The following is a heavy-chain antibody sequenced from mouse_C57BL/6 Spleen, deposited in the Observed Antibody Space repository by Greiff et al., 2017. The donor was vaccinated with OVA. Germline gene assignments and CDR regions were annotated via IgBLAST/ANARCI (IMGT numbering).Heavy chain of an antibody. Sequence: QVQLQQPGAELVKPGASVKMSCKASGYTFTSYWITWVKQRPGQGLEWIGDIYPGSGSTNYNEKFKSKATLIVDTSSSTAYMQLSSLTSEDSAVYYCARGGYYEDWYFDVWGTGTTVTVSS. V-gene: IGHV1-55*01. J-gene: IGHJ1*03. CDR3: ARGGYYEDWYFDV. CDR1: GYTFTSYW. CDR2: IYPGSGST. D-gene: IGHD2-3*01.